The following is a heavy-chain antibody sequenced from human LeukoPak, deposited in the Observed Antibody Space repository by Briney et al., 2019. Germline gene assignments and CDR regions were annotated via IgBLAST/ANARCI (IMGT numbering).Heavy chain of an antibody. Sequence: SETLSLTCTVSGGSISSSSYYWSWIRQPPGKGLEWIGYIYYSGSTNHSPSLKSRVTISVDTSKNQFSLKLSSVTAADTAVYYCARGSGYSGYHADWGQGTLVTVSS. CDR2: IYYSGST. CDR3: ARGSGYSGYHAD. V-gene: IGHV4-61*01. CDR1: GGSISSSSYY. J-gene: IGHJ4*02. D-gene: IGHD5-12*01.